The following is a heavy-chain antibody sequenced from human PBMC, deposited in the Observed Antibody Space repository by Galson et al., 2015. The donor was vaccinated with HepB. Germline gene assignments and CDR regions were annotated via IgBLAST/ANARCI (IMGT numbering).Heavy chain of an antibody. Sequence: SVKVSCKASGYTFTTYGISWVRQAPGQGLEWMGWISAYNGNTNYAQKLQGRVTMTTDTSTSTAYMELRSLRSDDTAVYYCARDRQGSSGWYPADYWGQGTLVTVSS. J-gene: IGHJ4*02. V-gene: IGHV1-18*01. CDR3: ARDRQGSSGWYPADY. CDR1: GYTFTTYG. D-gene: IGHD6-13*01. CDR2: ISAYNGNT.